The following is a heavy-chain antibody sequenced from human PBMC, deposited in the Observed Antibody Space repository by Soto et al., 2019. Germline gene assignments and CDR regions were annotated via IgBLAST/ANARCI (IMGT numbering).Heavy chain of an antibody. V-gene: IGHV1-46*01. CDR1: GYTXSNYY. CDR2: INPGTGIT. D-gene: IGHD1-26*01. J-gene: IGHJ4*02. Sequence: GXSXKVSFMASGYTXSNYYLHWVRQAPGQGLEWMGIINPGTGITSGAQKFQGRITMTRDTSTSTVYMELSRLTSEDTAVYYCARVSGSYWPFDYWGQGTLVTVS. CDR3: ARVSGSYWPFDY.